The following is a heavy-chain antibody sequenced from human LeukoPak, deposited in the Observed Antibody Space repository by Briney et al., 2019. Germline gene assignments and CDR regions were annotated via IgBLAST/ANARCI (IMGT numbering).Heavy chain of an antibody. J-gene: IGHJ4*02. CDR1: GFTFSSYA. V-gene: IGHV3-23*01. Sequence: GGSLRLSCAASGFTFSSYAMSWVRQAPGKGLEWVSAISGSGGSTYYADSVKGRFTISRDNSKNTLYLQMNSLRAEDTAVYYCARDRTGLYYFDYWGQGTLVTVSS. CDR2: ISGSGGST. CDR3: ARDRTGLYYFDY. D-gene: IGHD1-1*01.